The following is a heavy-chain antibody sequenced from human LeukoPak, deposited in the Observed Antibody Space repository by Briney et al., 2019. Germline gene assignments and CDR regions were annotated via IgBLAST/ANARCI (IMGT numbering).Heavy chain of an antibody. V-gene: IGHV3-30*04. D-gene: IGHD2-2*01. J-gene: IGHJ6*04. CDR2: ISYDGSNK. CDR3: ARDHCSSTGCPKLYYYYYGMDV. CDR1: GFTFSSYA. Sequence: GSLRLSCAASGFTFSSYAMHWVRQAPGKGLEWVAVISYDGSNKYYADSVKGRFTISRDNSKNTLYLQMNSLRAEDTAVYYCARDHCSSTGCPKLYYYYYGMDVWGKGTTVTVSS.